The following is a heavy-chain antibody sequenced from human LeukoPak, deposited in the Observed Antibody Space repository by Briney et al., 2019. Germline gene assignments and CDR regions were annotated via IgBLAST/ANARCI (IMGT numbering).Heavy chain of an antibody. CDR2: IIPIFGTA. J-gene: IGHJ4*02. Sequence: SVKVSCKASGGTLSSYAISWVRQAPGQGLEWLGGIIPIFGTANYAQKFQGRVTITADESTSTAYMELNSLRSEDTAVYYCARDQYSYGWWDWGQGTLVTVSS. V-gene: IGHV1-69*13. D-gene: IGHD5-18*01. CDR1: GGTLSSYA. CDR3: ARDQYSYGWWD.